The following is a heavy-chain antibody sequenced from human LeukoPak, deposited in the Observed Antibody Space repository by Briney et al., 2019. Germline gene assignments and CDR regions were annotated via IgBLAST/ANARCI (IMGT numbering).Heavy chain of an antibody. Sequence: SVKVSCKASGYTFTSYDINWVRQATGQGLEWMGGIIPIFGTANYAQKFQGRVTITADESTSTAYMELSSLRSEDTAVYYCARGGGYDYDYWGQGTLVTVSS. CDR1: GYTFTSYD. CDR3: ARGGGYDYDY. V-gene: IGHV1-69*13. J-gene: IGHJ4*02. CDR2: IIPIFGTA. D-gene: IGHD5-12*01.